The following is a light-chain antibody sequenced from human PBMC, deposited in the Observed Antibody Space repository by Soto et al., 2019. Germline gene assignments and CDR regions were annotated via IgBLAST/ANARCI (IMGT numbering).Light chain of an antibody. CDR3: QQYYSTPYT. CDR1: QSVFSSANSKNF. Sequence: DIVMTQSPDSLAVSLGETATINCKSSQSVFSSANSKNFLAWYQQRPGQSPNLLIYWASTRESGVPHRFSGSGSGTDFTLTISSLQAEDLAVYYCQQYYSTPYTFGQGTKLEIK. V-gene: IGKV4-1*01. J-gene: IGKJ2*01. CDR2: WAS.